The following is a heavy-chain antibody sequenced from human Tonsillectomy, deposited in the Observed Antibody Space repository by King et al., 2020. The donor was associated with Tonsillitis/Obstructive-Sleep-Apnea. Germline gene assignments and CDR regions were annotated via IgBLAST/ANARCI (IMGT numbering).Heavy chain of an antibody. J-gene: IGHJ2*01. CDR1: GFTSSTNA. CDR2: ISGSGGTT. CDR3: ATQGGLEFWGNWYFNL. V-gene: IGHV3-23*04. Sequence: VQLVESGGGLVQPGGSLTLACAASGFTSSTNAMSWVRQAPGKGLEWVSAISGSGGTTYYVDSVKGRFTASRDNSKNTVYLRVNSLRAEDTAIYYCATQGGLEFWGNWYFNLWGRGTLVTVAS. D-gene: IGHD3-3*01.